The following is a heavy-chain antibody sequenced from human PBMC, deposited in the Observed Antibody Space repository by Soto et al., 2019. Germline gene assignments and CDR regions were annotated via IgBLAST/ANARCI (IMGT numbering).Heavy chain of an antibody. CDR3: AKDPLRYFDWLTFDP. CDR1: VFTCSSYA. Sequence: RGSLRLSRAASVFTCSSYAMSWVRQAPGKGLEWVSAISGSGGSTYYADSVKGRFTISRDNSKNTLYLQMNSLRAEDTAVYYCAKDPLRYFDWLTFDPWGQGTLVTVSS. CDR2: ISGSGGST. D-gene: IGHD3-9*01. J-gene: IGHJ5*02. V-gene: IGHV3-23*01.